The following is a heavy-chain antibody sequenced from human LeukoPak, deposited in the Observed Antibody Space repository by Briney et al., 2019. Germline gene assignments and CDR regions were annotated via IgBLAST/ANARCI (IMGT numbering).Heavy chain of an antibody. Sequence: GGSLRLSCAASGFTFSSYSMNWVRQAPGKGLEWVSSISSSSSYMYYADSVKGRFTISRDNAKNSLYPQMNSLRAEDTAVYYCARDGGYSYGYFDYWGQGTLVTVSS. CDR3: ARDGGYSYGYFDY. D-gene: IGHD5-18*01. CDR1: GFTFSSYS. V-gene: IGHV3-21*01. CDR2: ISSSSSYM. J-gene: IGHJ4*02.